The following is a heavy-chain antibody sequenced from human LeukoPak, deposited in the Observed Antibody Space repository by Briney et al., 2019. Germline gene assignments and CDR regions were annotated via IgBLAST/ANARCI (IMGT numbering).Heavy chain of an antibody. CDR2: INHSGST. V-gene: IGHV4-34*01. D-gene: IGHD3-10*01. Sequence: KTSETLSLTCAVYGGSFSGYYWSWTRQPPGKGLEWIGEINHSGSTNYNPSLKSRVTISVDTSKNQFSLKLSSVTAADTAVYYCARHRGVGALTWGQGTLVTVSS. CDR3: ARHRGVGALT. CDR1: GGSFSGYY. J-gene: IGHJ5*02.